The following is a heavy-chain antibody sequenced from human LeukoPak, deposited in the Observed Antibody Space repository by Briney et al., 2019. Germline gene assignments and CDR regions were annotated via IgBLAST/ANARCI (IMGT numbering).Heavy chain of an antibody. CDR3: GCIAAAKCGY. Sequence: PSETLSLTCAVYGGSFSGYYWSWIRQPPGKGLEWIGEINHSGSTNYNPSLKSRVTISVDTSKNQFSLKLSSVTAADTAVYYCGCIAAAKCGYWGQGTLVTVSS. CDR2: INHSGST. J-gene: IGHJ4*02. CDR1: GGSFSGYY. D-gene: IGHD6-13*01. V-gene: IGHV4-34*01.